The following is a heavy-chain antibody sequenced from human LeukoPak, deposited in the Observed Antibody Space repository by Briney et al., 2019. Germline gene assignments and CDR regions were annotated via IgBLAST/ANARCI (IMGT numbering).Heavy chain of an antibody. D-gene: IGHD3-22*01. J-gene: IGHJ4*02. CDR3: ASTYYYDSSGYYKPYYFEY. Sequence: ASVKVSCKASGGTFSSYAISWVRQAPGQGLEWMGGIIPIFGTANYAQKFQGRVTITADESTSTAYMELSSLRSEDTAVYYCASTYYYDSSGYYKPYYFEYWGQGTLVTVSS. V-gene: IGHV1-69*01. CDR1: GGTFSSYA. CDR2: IIPIFGTA.